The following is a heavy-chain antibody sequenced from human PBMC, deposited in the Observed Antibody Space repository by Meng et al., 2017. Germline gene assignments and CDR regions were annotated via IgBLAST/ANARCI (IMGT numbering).Heavy chain of an antibody. CDR2: IKANSAGATT. V-gene: IGHV3-15*07. CDR3: TATHFFDRSGYRALGY. CDR1: GGVISSGGYY. J-gene: IGHJ4*02. D-gene: IGHD3-22*01. Sequence: VQLKESGPGLVKPSPTMSLTGTVSGGVISSGGYYWSWIRQAPGQGLEGVGRIKANSAGATTDYAAPVKGRFTISRDDSKNTVYLQMNSLKSEDTATYYCTATHFFDRSGYRALGYWGLGTLVTVSS.